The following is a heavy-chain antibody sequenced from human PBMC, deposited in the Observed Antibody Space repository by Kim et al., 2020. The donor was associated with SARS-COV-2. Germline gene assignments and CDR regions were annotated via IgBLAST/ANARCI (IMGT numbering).Heavy chain of an antibody. Sequence: GGSLRLSCAASGFTFSSYGMHWVRQAPGKGLEWVAVIWYDGSNKYYADSVKGRFTISRDNSKNTLYLQMNSLRAEDTAVYYCARDRDRVLEYLFDYWGQGTLVTVSS. CDR3: ARDRDRVLEYLFDY. V-gene: IGHV3-33*01. D-gene: IGHD3-22*01. J-gene: IGHJ4*02. CDR2: IWYDGSNK. CDR1: GFTFSSYG.